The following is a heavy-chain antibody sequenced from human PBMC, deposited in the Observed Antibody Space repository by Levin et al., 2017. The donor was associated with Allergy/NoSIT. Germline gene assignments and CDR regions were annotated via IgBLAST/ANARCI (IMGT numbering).Heavy chain of an antibody. CDR3: ARNPPSSGRFDY. J-gene: IGHJ4*02. CDR2: MSPNSGNT. CDR1: GYTFTSYD. V-gene: IGHV1-8*01. D-gene: IGHD3-22*01. Sequence: GESLKISCKASGYTFTSYDINWVRQATGQGLEWMGWMSPNSGNTGYAQKFQGRITMTRDTSISTAYIELSSLRSEDTAVYYCARNPPSSGRFDYWGQGTLVTVSS.